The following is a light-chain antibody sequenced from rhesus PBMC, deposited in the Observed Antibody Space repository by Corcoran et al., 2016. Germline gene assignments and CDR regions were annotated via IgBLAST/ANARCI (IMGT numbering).Light chain of an antibody. J-gene: IGKJ1*01. CDR3: WQGTHWPRT. V-gene: IGKV2-64*01. CDR2: KVS. Sequence: DVVMTQSQLSLPITPGQPASISCRSSQSLVHSNGNTYLSWYQQKSGQPPRLLIYKVSNRDSGVPERFSGSGAGTDFTLKLSRVGAEDVGVYYWWQGTHWPRTFSRGTKVEVK. CDR1: QSLVHSNGNTY.